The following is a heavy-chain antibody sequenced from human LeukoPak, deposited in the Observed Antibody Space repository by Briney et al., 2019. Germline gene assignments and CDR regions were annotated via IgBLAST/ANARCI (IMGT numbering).Heavy chain of an antibody. D-gene: IGHD3-16*02. CDR3: ARRHRLGELSVYYYYYYMDV. V-gene: IGHV3-20*04. CDR1: GYTFDDYG. J-gene: IGHJ6*03. CDR2: INWNGGST. Sequence: GGSLRLSCAASGYTFDDYGMSWVRQAPGKGLEWVSGINWNGGSTGYADSVKGRFTISRDNAKNSLYLQMNSLRAEDTALYYSARRHRLGELSVYYYYYYMDVWGKGTTVTVSS.